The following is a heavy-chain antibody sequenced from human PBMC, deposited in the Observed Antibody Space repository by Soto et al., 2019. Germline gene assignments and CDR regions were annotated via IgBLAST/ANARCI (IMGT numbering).Heavy chain of an antibody. J-gene: IGHJ4*02. V-gene: IGHV4-34*01. D-gene: IGHD3-22*01. CDR2: INHSGST. CDR3: ATDYVGSSAYYYDYLEY. Sequence: SETMSLTCAVYGRPFSYYYWSWIRQPPGKGLERIGEINHSGSTNCNPALMSRVTMSVDTPKKQFSARLSSAPAADAAVYYCATDYVGSSAYYYDYLEYWGQGTLVTVSS. CDR1: GRPFSYYY.